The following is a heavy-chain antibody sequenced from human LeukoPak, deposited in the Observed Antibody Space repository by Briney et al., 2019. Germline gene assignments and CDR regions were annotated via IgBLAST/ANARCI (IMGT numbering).Heavy chain of an antibody. V-gene: IGHV3-23*01. J-gene: IGHJ4*02. CDR2: ISGSGGST. CDR1: GFTFSSYA. CDR3: AKGVLAVAGTPFDY. D-gene: IGHD6-19*01. Sequence: GGSLRLSCAASGFTFSSYAMSWVRQAPGKGLEWVSTISGSGGSTYYADSVKGRFTISRDDSKNTLYLQMYSLRAEDTAVYYCAKGVLAVAGTPFDYWGQGTLVTVSS.